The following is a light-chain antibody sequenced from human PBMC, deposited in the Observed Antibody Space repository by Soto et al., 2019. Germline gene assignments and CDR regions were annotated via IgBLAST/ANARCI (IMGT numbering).Light chain of an antibody. Sequence: QSALTQPASVSGSPGQSITISCTGTSSDVGGCNYVSWYQLHPGKAPKFMIYDVSNRPSGVSNRFSGSKSGNTASLTISGLQAEDEADYYCCSYTTSNTRQIVFVNGTKVTVL. CDR3: CSYTTSNTRQIV. CDR2: DVS. CDR1: SSDVGGCNY. V-gene: IGLV2-14*01. J-gene: IGLJ1*01.